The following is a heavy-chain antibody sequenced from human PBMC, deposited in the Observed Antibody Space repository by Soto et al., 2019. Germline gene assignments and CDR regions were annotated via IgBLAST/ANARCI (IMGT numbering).Heavy chain of an antibody. Sequence: GESLKISCKGSGYSFTSYWIGWVRQMPGKGLEWMGIIYPGDSDTRYSPSFQGQVTISADKSISTAYLQWSSLKASDTAMYYCARQGCSGGSCYQNYYYYGMDVWGQGTTVTVSS. CDR3: ARQGCSGGSCYQNYYYYGMDV. J-gene: IGHJ6*02. CDR2: IYPGDSDT. D-gene: IGHD2-15*01. CDR1: GYSFTSYW. V-gene: IGHV5-51*01.